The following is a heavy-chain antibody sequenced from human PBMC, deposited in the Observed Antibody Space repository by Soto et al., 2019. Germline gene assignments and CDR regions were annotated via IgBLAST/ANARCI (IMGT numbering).Heavy chain of an antibody. V-gene: IGHV4-59*08. CDR3: VCYDFWSGYYSFDP. CDR2: IYYSGST. CDR1: GGSISSYY. D-gene: IGHD3-3*01. Sequence: SETLSLTCTVSGGSISSYYWSWIRQPPGKGLEWIGYIYYSGSTNYNPSLKSRVTISVDTSKNQFSLKLSSVTAADTAVYYCVCYDFWSGYYSFDPWGQGTLVTVSS. J-gene: IGHJ5*02.